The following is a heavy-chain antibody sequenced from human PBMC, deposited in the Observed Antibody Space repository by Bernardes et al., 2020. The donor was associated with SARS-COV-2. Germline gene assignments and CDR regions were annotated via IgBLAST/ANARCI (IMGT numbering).Heavy chain of an antibody. Sequence: SETLSLTCAVYGGSVSGYYWSWIRQPPGKGPEWIGESSHSGSTNYNPSLKSRVTISVDTSKNQFSLKLSSVIAADTAVYYCARKGGDYWGQGTVVTVYS. CDR2: SSHSGST. J-gene: IGHJ4*02. CDR1: GGSVSGYY. CDR3: ARKGGDY. V-gene: IGHV4-34*01. D-gene: IGHD3-16*01.